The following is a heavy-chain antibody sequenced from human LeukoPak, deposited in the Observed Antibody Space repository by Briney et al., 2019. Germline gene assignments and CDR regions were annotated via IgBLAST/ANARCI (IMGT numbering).Heavy chain of an antibody. V-gene: IGHV3-30*07. CDR3: AREAYDILTGYYNNLVDDAFDI. J-gene: IGHJ3*02. CDR1: GYTFSNYP. D-gene: IGHD3-9*01. Sequence: PGGSLRLSCVASGYTFSNYPTHWVRQAPGEGLEWVAVISPDGSDNYYADSVKGRFTISRDNAKNSLYLQMNSLRAEDTAVYYCAREAYDILTGYYNNLVDDAFDIWGQGTMVTVSS. CDR2: ISPDGSDN.